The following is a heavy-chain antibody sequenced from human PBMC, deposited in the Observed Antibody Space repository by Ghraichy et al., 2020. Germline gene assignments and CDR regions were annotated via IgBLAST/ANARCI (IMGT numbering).Heavy chain of an antibody. CDR1: GFTFSGYS. CDR2: ITSSSKTI. Sequence: GGSLRLSCVGSGFTFSGYSMNWVRQSPGKGLEWVLYITSSSKTISYADSVKGRFTISRDNAQNSLYLQMNSLRDEDTAVYYCARGSRVVRFFYYDGMDVWGQGTTVTVSS. CDR3: ARGSRVVRFFYYDGMDV. D-gene: IGHD2-2*01. V-gene: IGHV3-48*02. J-gene: IGHJ6*02.